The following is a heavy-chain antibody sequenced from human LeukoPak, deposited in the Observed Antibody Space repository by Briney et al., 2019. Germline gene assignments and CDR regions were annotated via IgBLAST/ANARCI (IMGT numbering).Heavy chain of an antibody. Sequence: PSQTLSLTCAVSGGSISSGGYSWSWIRQPPGKGLEWIGYFYHSGSTYYNPSLKSRVTISVDRSKHQFSLKLSSVTAADTAVYYCARASLLRYFEGFDYWAREPWSPSPQ. J-gene: IGHJ4*02. CDR2: FYHSGST. CDR3: ARASLLRYFEGFDY. V-gene: IGHV4-30-2*01. D-gene: IGHD3-9*01. CDR1: GGSISSGGYS.